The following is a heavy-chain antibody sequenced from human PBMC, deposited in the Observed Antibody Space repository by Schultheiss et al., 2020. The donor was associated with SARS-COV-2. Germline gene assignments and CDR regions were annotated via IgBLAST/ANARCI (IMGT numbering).Heavy chain of an antibody. CDR3: VGDGYNQGPDI. J-gene: IGHJ3*02. CDR1: GFTISTYA. D-gene: IGHD5-24*01. V-gene: IGHV4-4*02. Sequence: GSLRLSCAASGFTISTYAMSWVRQAPGKGLEWIGEINHSGSTNYNPSLKSRVTISVDTSKNQFSLKLSSVTAADTAVYYCVGDGYNQGPDIWGQGTMVTVSS. CDR2: INHSGST.